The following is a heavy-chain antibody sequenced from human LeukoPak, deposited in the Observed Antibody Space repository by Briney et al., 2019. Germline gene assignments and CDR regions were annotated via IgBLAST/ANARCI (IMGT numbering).Heavy chain of an antibody. D-gene: IGHD3-22*01. CDR1: GYTFNSYG. Sequence: GASVKVSCKASGYTFNSYGISWVRQAPGQGLEWMGWISAYNGNTNYAQKLQGRVTMTTDTSTSTAYMELRSLRSDDTAVYYCARDYYDSSGYFLRGDYWGQGTLVSVSS. CDR3: ARDYYDSSGYFLRGDY. V-gene: IGHV1-18*01. J-gene: IGHJ4*02. CDR2: ISAYNGNT.